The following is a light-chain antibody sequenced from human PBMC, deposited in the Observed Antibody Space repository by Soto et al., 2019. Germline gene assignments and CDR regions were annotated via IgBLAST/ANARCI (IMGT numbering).Light chain of an antibody. CDR2: WAS. V-gene: IGKV4-1*01. J-gene: IGKJ5*01. CDR3: QQYSYIPVT. CDR1: QTVLYRSTNKNY. Sequence: DTVMTQSPDSLAVSLGERATINCKSSQTVLYRSTNKNYLAWYQQKPGQPPKLLIYWASTRESGVPDRFSGSGSGTDFTLTINSLQAEDVAVYYCQQYSYIPVTFGQGTRLEIK.